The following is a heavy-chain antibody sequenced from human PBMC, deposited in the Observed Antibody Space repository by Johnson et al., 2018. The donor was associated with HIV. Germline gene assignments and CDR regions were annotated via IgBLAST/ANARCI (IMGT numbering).Heavy chain of an antibody. D-gene: IGHD6-13*01. V-gene: IGHV3-7*05. CDR3: ARDDTGYSSSFDAFDG. CDR1: GFTFSNYW. J-gene: IGHJ3*01. CDR2: IKQDGSEK. Sequence: VQLVESGGGLVQPGGSLRLSCAASGFTFSNYWMTWVRQAPGKGLEWVANIKQDGSEKYYVDSMKGRFTISRDNAKNSLYLQMTSLRAEDTAVYYCARDDTGYSSSFDAFDGWGQGTMVTVSS.